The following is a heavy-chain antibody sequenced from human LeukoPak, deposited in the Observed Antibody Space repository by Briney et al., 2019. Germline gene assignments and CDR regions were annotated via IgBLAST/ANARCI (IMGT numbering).Heavy chain of an antibody. Sequence: SETLSLTCAVYGGSFSGYYWSWIRQPPGKGLEWIGEINHSGSTNYNPSLKSRVTISVDTSKNQFSLKLSSVTAAGTDVYYCARVGYSSGLYNWFDPWGQGTLVTVSS. CDR3: ARVGYSSGLYNWFDP. CDR2: INHSGST. CDR1: GGSFSGYY. J-gene: IGHJ5*02. V-gene: IGHV4-34*01. D-gene: IGHD6-19*01.